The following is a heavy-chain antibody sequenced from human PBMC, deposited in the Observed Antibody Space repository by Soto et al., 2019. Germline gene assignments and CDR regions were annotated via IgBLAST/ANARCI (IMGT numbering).Heavy chain of an antibody. V-gene: IGHV1-69*13. CDR2: IIPTFGTA. CDR1: GGTFSSYA. CDR3: ARDSGGYDFWSGYQNYYYYYGMDV. D-gene: IGHD3-3*01. J-gene: IGHJ6*02. Sequence: SVKVSCKASGGTFSSYAISWVRQAPGQGLEWMGGIIPTFGTANYAQKFQGRVTITADESTSTAYMELSSLRSEDTAVYYCARDSGGYDFWSGYQNYYYYYGMDVWGQGTTVTVSS.